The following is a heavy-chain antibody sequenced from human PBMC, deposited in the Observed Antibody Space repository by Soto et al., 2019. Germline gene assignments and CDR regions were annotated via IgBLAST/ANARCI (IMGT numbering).Heavy chain of an antibody. D-gene: IGHD2-15*01. Sequence: ASVKVSCKASGYTFTSYGISWVRQAPGQGLEWMGWISAYNGNTNYEQKLQGGVTMTTDTSTSSAYMELRSLRSDDTAVYYCARDRVVVAATKTVDFQHWGQGTLVTVSS. CDR2: ISAYNGNT. CDR1: GYTFTSYG. CDR3: ARDRVVVAATKTVDFQH. V-gene: IGHV1-18*01. J-gene: IGHJ1*01.